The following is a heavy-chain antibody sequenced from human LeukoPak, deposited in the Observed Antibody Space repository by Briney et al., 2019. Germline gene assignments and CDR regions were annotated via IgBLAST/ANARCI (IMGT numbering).Heavy chain of an antibody. J-gene: IGHJ4*02. CDR1: GFTFSTYG. CDR3: AKVCSSGSCNDY. Sequence: PGGSLRLSCAASGFTFSTYGMHWVRQAPGKGLEWVAFIRYDGSDKYYADSVKGRFTISRDNSKNTLYLQMNSLRAEDTAVYYCAKVCSSGSCNDYWGQGTLVTVSS. D-gene: IGHD3-10*01. V-gene: IGHV3-30*02. CDR2: IRYDGSDK.